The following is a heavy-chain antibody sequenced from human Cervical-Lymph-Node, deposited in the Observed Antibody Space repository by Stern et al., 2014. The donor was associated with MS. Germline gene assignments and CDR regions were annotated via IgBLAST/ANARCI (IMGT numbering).Heavy chain of an antibody. V-gene: IGHV5-51*01. D-gene: IGHD2-21*01. CDR2: IYPGDSDT. J-gene: IGHJ5*02. CDR3: ARHDWAENWFDP. Sequence: EVQLVQSGVEAKKPGESLRISCKGSGYNFATYYIAWVRQMPGKGLEWMGLIYPGDSDTTYSPSFQGQVTFSADKSVNTAYLHWNSLKASDTAIYYCARHDWAENWFDPWGQGTLVTVSS. CDR1: GYNFATYY.